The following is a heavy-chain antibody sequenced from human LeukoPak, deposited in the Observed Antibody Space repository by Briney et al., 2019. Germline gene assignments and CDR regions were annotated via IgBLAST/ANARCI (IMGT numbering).Heavy chain of an antibody. CDR3: ARDLFYTSRSYLKGWFDP. Sequence: GGSLRLSCVASGFAFNTYTMNWVRQSPGKGLEWVSSITDSGNYIYYADSVKGRFTISRDNAKNSLYLQMNNLRAEDTAVYYCARDLFYTSRSYLKGWFDPWGQGTLVTVSS. CDR1: GFAFNTYT. J-gene: IGHJ5*02. CDR2: ITDSGNYI. V-gene: IGHV3-21*01. D-gene: IGHD3-10*01.